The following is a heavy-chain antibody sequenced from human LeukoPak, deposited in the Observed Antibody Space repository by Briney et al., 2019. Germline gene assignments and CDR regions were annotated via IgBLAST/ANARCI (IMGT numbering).Heavy chain of an antibody. Sequence: GGSLRLSCAASGFTFSSYAMSWVRQAPGKGLEWVSAISGSGGSTYYADSVKGRFTISRDNSKNTLYLQMNSLRAEDTAVYYCAKDNRYYDILTGYYQPYYYFDYWGQGTLVTVSS. CDR3: AKDNRYYDILTGYYQPYYYFDY. V-gene: IGHV3-23*01. CDR2: ISGSGGST. J-gene: IGHJ4*02. CDR1: GFTFSSYA. D-gene: IGHD3-9*01.